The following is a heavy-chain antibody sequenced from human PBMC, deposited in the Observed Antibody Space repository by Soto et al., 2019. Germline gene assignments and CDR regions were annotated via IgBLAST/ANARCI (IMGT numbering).Heavy chain of an antibody. CDR1: GFTFDDYG. CDR3: ARDGAPHSLVDIVATILVRSYYGMDV. V-gene: IGHV3-20*04. CDR2: INWNGGST. Sequence: GGSLRLSCAASGFTFDDYGMSWVRQAPGKGLEWVSGINWNGGSTGYADSVKGRFTISRDNAKNSLYLQMNSLRAEDTALYYCARDGAPHSLVDIVATILVRSYYGMDVWGQGTTVTVSS. J-gene: IGHJ6*02. D-gene: IGHD5-12*01.